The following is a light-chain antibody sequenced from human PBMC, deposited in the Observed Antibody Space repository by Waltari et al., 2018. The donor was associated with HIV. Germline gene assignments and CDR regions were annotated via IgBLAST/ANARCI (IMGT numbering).Light chain of an antibody. Sequence: EVVLTQAPSTLSVSLGEGASLACRARQNITNKLGWYQQKAGQAPRLLIYDASRSATAIPDRFSGSGSGTEFNLTISRLVFEDVAVYVCQQYKYWPETFGQGTKVEIK. CDR3: QQYKYWPET. J-gene: IGKJ1*01. CDR2: DAS. CDR1: QNITNK. V-gene: IGKV3D-15*01.